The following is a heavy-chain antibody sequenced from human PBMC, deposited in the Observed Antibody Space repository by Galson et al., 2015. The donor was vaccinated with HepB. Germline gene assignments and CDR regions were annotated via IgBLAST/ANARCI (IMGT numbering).Heavy chain of an antibody. V-gene: IGHV3-23*01. Sequence: SLRLSCAASGFTFSSYAMSWVRQAPGKGLEWVSAISGSGGSTYYADSVKGRFTISRDNSKNTLYLQMNSLRAEDTAVYYCATYRGNWNDPVPPPWRISRSYYFDYWGQGTLVTVSS. CDR2: ISGSGGST. D-gene: IGHD1-1*01. CDR3: ATYRGNWNDPVPPPWRISRSYYFDY. CDR1: GFTFSSYA. J-gene: IGHJ4*02.